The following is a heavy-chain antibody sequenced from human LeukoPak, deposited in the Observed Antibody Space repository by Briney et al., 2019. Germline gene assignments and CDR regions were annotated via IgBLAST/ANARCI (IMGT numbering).Heavy chain of an antibody. V-gene: IGHV3-21*01. J-gene: IGHJ4*02. CDR3: ARLVWDTTMADGDIDS. CDR2: ISSASTYI. CDR1: GFTFSSYS. D-gene: IGHD5-18*01. Sequence: GGSLRLSCAASGFTFSSYSMNWDRQAPGTGLEWVSSISSASTYIYYADSVKGRFTISRDNAKNSLYLQMNSLRAEDTAMYYCARLVWDTTMADGDIDSWGQGTLLIVSS.